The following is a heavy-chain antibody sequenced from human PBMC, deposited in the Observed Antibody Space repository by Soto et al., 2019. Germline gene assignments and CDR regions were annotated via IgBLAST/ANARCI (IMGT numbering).Heavy chain of an antibody. V-gene: IGHV1-18*01. J-gene: IGHJ4*02. D-gene: IGHD3-22*01. Sequence: ASVKVSCKASGYTFTSYGISWVRQAPGQGLEWMGWISAYNGNTNYAQKLQGRVTMTTDTSTSTAYMELRSLRSDDTAVYYCARGGYYYDSSGYGTFDYWGQGTLVTVSS. CDR1: GYTFTSYG. CDR3: ARGGYYYDSSGYGTFDY. CDR2: ISAYNGNT.